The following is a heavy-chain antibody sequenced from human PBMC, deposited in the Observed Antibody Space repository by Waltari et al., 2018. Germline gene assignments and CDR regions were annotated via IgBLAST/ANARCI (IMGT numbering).Heavy chain of an antibody. CDR2: ISTSGST. CDR1: GGSISSGSYY. J-gene: IGHJ6*03. V-gene: IGHV4-61*02. Sequence: QVQLQESGPGLVKPSQTLSLTGTVSGGSISSGSYYWSWIRQPAGKGLEWIGRISTSGSTNYNPSLKSRVTISVDTSKHQFSLKLSSVPAADTAVYYCASFRYYYYYMDVWGKGTTVTVSS. CDR3: ASFRYYYYYMDV.